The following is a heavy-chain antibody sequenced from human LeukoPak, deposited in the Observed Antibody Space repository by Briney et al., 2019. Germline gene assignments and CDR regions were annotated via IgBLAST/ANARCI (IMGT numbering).Heavy chain of an antibody. Sequence: PSETLSLTCTVSGGSISSYYWSWIRQPPGKGLEWIGYIYYSGSTNYNPSLKGRVTISVDTSKNQFSLKLSSVTAADTAVYYCARDGYCSGGSCYSNNWFDPWGQGTLVTVSS. J-gene: IGHJ5*02. V-gene: IGHV4-59*01. CDR1: GGSISSYY. CDR2: IYYSGST. D-gene: IGHD2-15*01. CDR3: ARDGYCSGGSCYSNNWFDP.